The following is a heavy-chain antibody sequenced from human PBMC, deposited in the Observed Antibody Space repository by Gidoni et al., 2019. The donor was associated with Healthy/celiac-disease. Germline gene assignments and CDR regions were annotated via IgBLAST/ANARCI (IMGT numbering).Heavy chain of an antibody. CDR1: GGTFSSYT. V-gene: IGHV1-69*02. CDR2: IIPILGIA. J-gene: IGHJ6*02. D-gene: IGHD4-4*01. Sequence: QVQLVQSGAEVKKPGSSVKVSCKASGGTFSSYTISWVRQAPGQGLEWMGRIIPILGIANYAQKFQGRVTITADKSTSTAYMELSSLRSEDTAVYYCARGYMTTVTYYYYGMDVWGQGTTVTVSS. CDR3: ARGYMTTVTYYYYGMDV.